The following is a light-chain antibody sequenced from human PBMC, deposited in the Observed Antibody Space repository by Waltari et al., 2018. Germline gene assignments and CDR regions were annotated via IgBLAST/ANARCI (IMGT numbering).Light chain of an antibody. J-gene: IGLJ3*02. Sequence: QSALTQPASVSGSPGQSIPISCLGTSRDIGTFILFSWYLQYPGTAPKPLIYDVSQRPSGVSNRFSGSKSGNTASLTISGLQAEDEAIYYCCSYAGSRTWVFGGGAKLTVL. CDR1: SRDIGTFIL. CDR3: CSYAGSRTWV. V-gene: IGLV2-23*02. CDR2: DVS.